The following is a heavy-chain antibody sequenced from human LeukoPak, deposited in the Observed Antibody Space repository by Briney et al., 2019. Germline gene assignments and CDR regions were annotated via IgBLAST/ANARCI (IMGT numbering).Heavy chain of an antibody. V-gene: IGHV1-2*02. CDR2: INPNSGGT. Sequence: ASVKVSCKASGYTFTGYYMHWVRQAPGQGLEWMGWINPNSGGTNYAQKFQGRVTMTRDTSISTAYMELSRLRSDDTAVYYCAREQLSYYYGMDVWGQGTTVTVSS. CDR1: GYTFTGYY. CDR3: AREQLSYYYGMDV. J-gene: IGHJ6*02. D-gene: IGHD6-13*01.